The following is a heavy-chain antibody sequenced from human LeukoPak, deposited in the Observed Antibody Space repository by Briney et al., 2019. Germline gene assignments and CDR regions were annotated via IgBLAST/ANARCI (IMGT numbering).Heavy chain of an antibody. J-gene: IGHJ5*02. Sequence: GSLRLSCTASGFFFSGNFMGWIRRAPGKGLVWVAYINSAGDFIQYSDVVKGRFSVSRDNSKRSLFLQMTRLRSDDTAVYYCARGSYGWTFNPWGQGTLVSVSS. D-gene: IGHD3-16*01. CDR2: INSAGDFI. CDR1: GFFFSGNF. V-gene: IGHV3-11*01. CDR3: ARGSYGWTFNP.